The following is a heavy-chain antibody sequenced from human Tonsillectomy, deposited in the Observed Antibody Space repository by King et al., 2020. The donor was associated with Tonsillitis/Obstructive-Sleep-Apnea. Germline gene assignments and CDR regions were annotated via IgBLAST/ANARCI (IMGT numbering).Heavy chain of an antibody. V-gene: IGHV3-30*03. CDR2: ISFDGTNK. J-gene: IGHJ4*02. Sequence: VQLVESGGGVVQPGRSLRLSCAASGFTFSTYGMHWVRQAPGQGLEGVAVISFDGTNKYYSDSVKGRFTISRENSKNTLDLQMNSLRVEETAVYYCARDMDPWIVVVLAATHLHFDYRGQGTLVTVSS. D-gene: IGHD2-15*01. CDR1: GFTFSTYG. CDR3: ARDMDPWIVVVLAATHLHFDY.